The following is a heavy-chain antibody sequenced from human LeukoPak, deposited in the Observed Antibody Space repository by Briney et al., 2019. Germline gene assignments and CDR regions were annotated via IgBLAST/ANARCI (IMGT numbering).Heavy chain of an antibody. V-gene: IGHV4-59*01. J-gene: IGHJ3*02. CDR1: GGSISSYY. CDR3: ARDVPDYYDSSGSPPGAFDI. D-gene: IGHD3-22*01. CDR2: IYYSGST. Sequence: SETLSLTCTVSGGSISSYYWSWIRQPPGKGLEWIGYIYYSGSTNYNPSLKSRVTISVDTSKNQFSLKLSSVTAADTAVYYCARDVPDYYDSSGSPPGAFDIWGQGIMVTVSS.